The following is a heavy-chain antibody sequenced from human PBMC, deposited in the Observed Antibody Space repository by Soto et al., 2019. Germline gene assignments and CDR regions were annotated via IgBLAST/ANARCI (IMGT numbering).Heavy chain of an antibody. CDR3: ARGYDSRGYYFWFVP. CDR2: IYYSGST. Sequence: LSLTCPFSGGSISSGGYYWSWIRQHPGKGLEWIGYIYYSGSTYYNPSLKSRVTISVDTSKNQFSLKLSSVTAADTAVYYCARGYDSRGYYFWFVPWGQGTLVT. CDR1: GGSISSGGYY. J-gene: IGHJ5*02. V-gene: IGHV4-31*03. D-gene: IGHD3-22*01.